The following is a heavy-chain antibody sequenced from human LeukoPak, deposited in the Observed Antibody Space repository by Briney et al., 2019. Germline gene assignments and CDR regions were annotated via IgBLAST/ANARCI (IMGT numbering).Heavy chain of an antibody. V-gene: IGHV1-8*01. Sequence: ASVKVSCKASGYTFTSYDINWVRQATGQGHEWMGWMNPNSGNTGYAQKFQGRVTMTRDTSISTAYMELSSLRSEDTAVYYCARPYCSSVNCPALDYYYYGLDVWGQGTTVTVSS. D-gene: IGHD2-2*01. CDR3: ARPYCSSVNCPALDYYYYGLDV. CDR2: MNPNSGNT. J-gene: IGHJ6*02. CDR1: GYTFTSYD.